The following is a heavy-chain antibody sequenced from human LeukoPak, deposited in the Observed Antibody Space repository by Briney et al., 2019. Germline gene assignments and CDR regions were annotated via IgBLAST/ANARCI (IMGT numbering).Heavy chain of an antibody. CDR3: AKDMNLWFGELDAFDI. J-gene: IGHJ3*02. CDR2: ISGSGGST. V-gene: IGHV3-23*01. Sequence: GGTLRLSCAASGFSFSSYGMSWVRQAPGKGLECVSAISGSGGSTYYADSVKGRFTISRDNSKNTLYLQMNSLRAEDTAVYYCAKDMNLWFGELDAFDIWGQGTMVTVSS. D-gene: IGHD3-10*01. CDR1: GFSFSSYG.